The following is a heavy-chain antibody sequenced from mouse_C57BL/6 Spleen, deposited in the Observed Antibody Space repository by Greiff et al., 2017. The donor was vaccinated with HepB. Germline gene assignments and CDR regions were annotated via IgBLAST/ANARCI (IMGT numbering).Heavy chain of an antibody. V-gene: IGHV2-2*01. CDR2: IWSGGST. Sequence: QVQLQQSGPGLVQPSQSLSITCTVSGFSFTSYGVHWVRQSPGKGLEWLGVIWSGGSTDYNAAFISSLSISKDNSTSQVFFKMNSLQADDTAIYYCARNLGDYYAMDYWGQGTSVTVSS. CDR1: GFSFTSYG. CDR3: ARNLGDYYAMDY. J-gene: IGHJ4*01.